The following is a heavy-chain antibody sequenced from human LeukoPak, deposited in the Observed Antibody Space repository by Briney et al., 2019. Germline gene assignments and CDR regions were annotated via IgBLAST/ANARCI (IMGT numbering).Heavy chain of an antibody. CDR2: FDPENGEA. Sequence: GASVKVSCKVSGYSLTQLSMHWVRQAPGKGLEWMGGFDPENGEAFYAQKFRGRLTLTEDTSTDTGYLELSSLRSEDTAVYYCATARPIKNTFMVRGVLPADSWGQGSLVTVSS. D-gene: IGHD3-10*01. CDR1: GYSLTQLS. CDR3: ATARPIKNTFMVRGVLPADS. J-gene: IGHJ4*02. V-gene: IGHV1-24*01.